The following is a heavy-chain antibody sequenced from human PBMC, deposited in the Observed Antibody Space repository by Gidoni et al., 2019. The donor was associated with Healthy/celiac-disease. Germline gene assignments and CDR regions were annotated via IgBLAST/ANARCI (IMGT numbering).Heavy chain of an antibody. CDR3: AREEGSMVRGVIITNRPYVLDV. J-gene: IGHJ6*02. D-gene: IGHD3-10*01. V-gene: IGHV4-34*01. CDR2: INHSGST. CDR1: AGSFSGYY. Sequence: QVHLPLWGAGLLKPSATLSLTFAGYAGSFSGYYWSWTRQPPGKGLEWIGEINHSGSTNYNPSLKGRVTISVDTSKNQSSLKLGSVTAADTAVYYWAREEGSMVRGVIITNRPYVLDVWGQGTTVTVSS.